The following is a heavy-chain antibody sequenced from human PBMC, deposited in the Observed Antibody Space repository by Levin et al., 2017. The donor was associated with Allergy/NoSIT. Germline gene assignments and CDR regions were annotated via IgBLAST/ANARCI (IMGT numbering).Heavy chain of an antibody. J-gene: IGHJ6*03. CDR2: INSDGSST. CDR3: ARDLVGYCSSTSCPPHGGYYYYMDV. D-gene: IGHD2-2*01. Sequence: GESLKISCAASGFTFSSYWMHWVRQAPGKGLVWVSRINSDGSSTSYADSVKGRFTISRDNAKNTLYLQMNSLRAEDTAVYYCARDLVGYCSSTSCPPHGGYYYYMDVWGKGTTVTVSS. CDR1: GFTFSSYW. V-gene: IGHV3-74*01.